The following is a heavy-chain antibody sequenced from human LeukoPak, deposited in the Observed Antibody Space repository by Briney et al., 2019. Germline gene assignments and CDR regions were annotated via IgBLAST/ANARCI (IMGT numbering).Heavy chain of an antibody. CDR1: GGSISSGSYY. CDR2: IHSSGST. J-gene: IGHJ5*02. CDR3: ARAPGDYYDGSTYSTPHWFDP. V-gene: IGHV4-61*02. D-gene: IGHD3-22*01. Sequence: PSETLSLTCTVSGGSISSGSYYWSWIRQPAGQGLEWIGRIHSSGSTDYKPSLKSRVTISLDTSKNQFSLKLSSVTDTGTAVYHCARAPGDYYDGSTYSTPHWFDPWGQGTLVTVSS.